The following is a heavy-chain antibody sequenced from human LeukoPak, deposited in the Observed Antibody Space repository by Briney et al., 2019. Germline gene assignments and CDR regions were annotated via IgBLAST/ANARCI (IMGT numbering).Heavy chain of an antibody. Sequence: PGGSLRLSCAASGFTFSSYSMNWVRQAPGKGLEWIGEINHSGSTNYNPSLKSRVTISVDTSKNQFSLKLSSVTAADTAVYYCARGFYGDYLPNFDYWGQGTLVTVSS. D-gene: IGHD4-17*01. CDR2: INHSGST. CDR1: GFTFSSYS. V-gene: IGHV4-34*01. CDR3: ARGFYGDYLPNFDY. J-gene: IGHJ4*02.